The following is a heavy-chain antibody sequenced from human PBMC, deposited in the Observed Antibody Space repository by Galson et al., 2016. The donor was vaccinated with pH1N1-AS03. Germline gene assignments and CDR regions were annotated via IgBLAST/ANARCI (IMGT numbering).Heavy chain of an antibody. J-gene: IGHJ5*02. V-gene: IGHV4-61*07. Sequence: YYWSWIRQAPGKGLEWVGYVYYTGLPNYDPSLKSRVPISVDTSKTQFSLNLRSVTAADTAVYYCARHDYGDYVGWFGPWGQGTLVTVSS. CDR3: ARHDYGDYVGWFGP. CDR2: VYYTGLP. D-gene: IGHD4-17*01. CDR1: YY.